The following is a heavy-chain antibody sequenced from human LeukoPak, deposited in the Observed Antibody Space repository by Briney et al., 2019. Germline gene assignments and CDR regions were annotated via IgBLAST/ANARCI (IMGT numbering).Heavy chain of an antibody. V-gene: IGHV3-23*01. D-gene: IGHD7-27*01. Sequence: GGSLRLSCAASGFAFSFYAMSWLRQPPGKGLEWVSTINANSGTTSYAASVRGRFTISRDDFKNTLYLQMNSLRAADTAVYHCAKDGHNTWGAFDIWGQGTMVTVSS. CDR3: AKDGHNTWGAFDI. CDR1: GFAFSFYA. CDR2: INANSGTT. J-gene: IGHJ3*02.